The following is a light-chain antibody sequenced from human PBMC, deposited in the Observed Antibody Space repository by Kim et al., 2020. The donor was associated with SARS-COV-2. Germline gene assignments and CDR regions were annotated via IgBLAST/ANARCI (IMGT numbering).Light chain of an antibody. J-gene: IGLJ3*02. V-gene: IGLV6-57*03. CDR1: SGSIASNY. CDR3: QSYDSSNWV. CDR2: EDN. Sequence: NFMLTQPHSVSESPGKTVTISCTHSSGSIASNYVQWYQQRPGSAPTTVIYEDNQRPSGVPDRFSGSIDSSSNSASLTISGLKTEDEADYYCQSYDSSNWVFGGGTKLTVL.